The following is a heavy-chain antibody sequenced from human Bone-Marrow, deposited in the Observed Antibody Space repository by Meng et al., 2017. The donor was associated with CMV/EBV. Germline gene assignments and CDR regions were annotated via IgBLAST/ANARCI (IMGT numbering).Heavy chain of an antibody. CDR3: ARDRRIYGGNYPDYYYYYGMDV. D-gene: IGHD4/OR15-4a*01. J-gene: IGHJ6*02. V-gene: IGHV3-53*01. Sequence: GESLKISCAASGFTFSSYAMSWVRQTPGKGLEWVSVIYSGGSTYYADSVKGRFNISRDNSKNTLYLQMNSLRDEDTAVYYVARDRRIYGGNYPDYYYYYGMDVWGQGTTVTVSS. CDR2: IYSGGST. CDR1: GFTFSSYA.